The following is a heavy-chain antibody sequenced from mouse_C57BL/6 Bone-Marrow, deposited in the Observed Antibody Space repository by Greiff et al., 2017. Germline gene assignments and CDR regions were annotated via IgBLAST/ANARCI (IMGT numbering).Heavy chain of an antibody. CDR3: ARAENHGSSPGGFAY. D-gene: IGHD1-1*01. J-gene: IGHJ3*01. Sequence: QVQLQQSGAELVRPGASVKLSCKASGYTFTDYYINWVKQRPGQGLEWIARIYPGSGNTYYNEKFKGKATLTAEKSSSTAYMQLSSLTSEDSAVYFCARAENHGSSPGGFAYWGQGTLVTVSA. CDR2: IYPGSGNT. V-gene: IGHV1-76*01. CDR1: GYTFTDYY.